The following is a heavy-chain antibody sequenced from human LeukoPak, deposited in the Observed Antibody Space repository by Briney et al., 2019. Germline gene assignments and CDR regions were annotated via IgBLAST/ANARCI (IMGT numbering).Heavy chain of an antibody. D-gene: IGHD5-24*01. J-gene: IGHJ4*02. CDR3: ARGPPNGYNYGSYYFDY. Sequence: SGESLQISCQGSGYNFTSYWIGWVRQLPGKGLEWMGIIYPGDSDTRYSPSFQGQVTISADKSISTAYLQWSSLKASDTAMYYCARGPPNGYNYGSYYFDYWGQGTLVTVSS. CDR2: IYPGDSDT. CDR1: GYNFTSYW. V-gene: IGHV5-51*01.